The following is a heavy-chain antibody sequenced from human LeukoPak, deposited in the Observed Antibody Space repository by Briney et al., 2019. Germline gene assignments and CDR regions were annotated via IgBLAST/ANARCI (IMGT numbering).Heavy chain of an antibody. Sequence: GTLSLTCAVSGDSITSRNWWSWVRPAPGKGLEWVSAISGSGGSTYYADSVKGRFTISRDNSKNTLYLQMNSLRAEDTAVYYCAKGPQAAPGWFDPWGQRTLVTVSS. D-gene: IGHD2-15*01. CDR3: AKGPQAAPGWFDP. V-gene: IGHV3-23*01. CDR2: ISGSGGST. CDR1: GDSITSRNW. J-gene: IGHJ5*02.